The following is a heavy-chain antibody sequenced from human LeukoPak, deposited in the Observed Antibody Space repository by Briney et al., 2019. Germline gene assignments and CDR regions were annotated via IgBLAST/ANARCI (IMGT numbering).Heavy chain of an antibody. D-gene: IGHD5-18*01. CDR3: AGRYSYAPMVGQRPNYYYYYMDV. CDR1: GGSISSYY. CDR2: IYYSGST. V-gene: IGHV4-59*12. Sequence: SETLSLTCTVSGGSISSYYWSWIRQPPGKGLEWIGYIYYSGSTNYSPSLKSRVTMSVDTSRNQFSLKLSSVTAADTAVYYCAGRYSYAPMVGQRPNYYYYYMDVWGKGTTVTVSS. J-gene: IGHJ6*03.